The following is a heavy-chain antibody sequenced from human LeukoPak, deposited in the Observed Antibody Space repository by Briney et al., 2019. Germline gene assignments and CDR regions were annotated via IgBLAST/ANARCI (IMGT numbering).Heavy chain of an antibody. Sequence: GGSLRLSCAASGSTLSSYGMNWVRQAPGKGLEWVSYISSSSSSIYYADSVKGRFTISRDNAKNSLYLQMNSLRAEDTAVYYCARDPDYWGQGTLVIVSS. CDR1: GSTLSSYG. CDR3: ARDPDY. CDR2: ISSSSSSI. V-gene: IGHV3-48*01. J-gene: IGHJ4*02.